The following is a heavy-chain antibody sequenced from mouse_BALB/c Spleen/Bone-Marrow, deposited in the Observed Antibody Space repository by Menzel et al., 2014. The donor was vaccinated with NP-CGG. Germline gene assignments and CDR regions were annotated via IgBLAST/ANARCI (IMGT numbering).Heavy chain of an antibody. J-gene: IGHJ4*01. CDR3: ARSRYGKGAMDY. Sequence: VQLQQSGAELVRPGTSVKVSCKASGYAFTNYLIEWVKQRPGQGLEWIGVINPGSGGTNYNEKFKGKATLTADKSSSTAYMQLSSLTSDDSAVYCCARSRYGKGAMDYWGQGTSVTVSS. CDR1: GYAFTNYL. CDR2: INPGSGGT. V-gene: IGHV1-54*01. D-gene: IGHD2-10*02.